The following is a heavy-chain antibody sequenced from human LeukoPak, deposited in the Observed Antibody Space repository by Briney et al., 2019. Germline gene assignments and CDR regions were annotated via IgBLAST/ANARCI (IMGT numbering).Heavy chain of an antibody. Sequence: PGGSLRLSCAASGFTFSSYEMNWVRQAPGKGLEWVSYISSSGSTIYYADSVKGRFTISRDNAKNSLYLQMNSLRAEDTAVYYCARDRRGYYDSSGYYLAADYCYYYGMDVWGQGTTVTVSS. V-gene: IGHV3-48*03. J-gene: IGHJ6*02. D-gene: IGHD3-22*01. CDR3: ARDRRGYYDSSGYYLAADYCYYYGMDV. CDR2: ISSSGSTI. CDR1: GFTFSSYE.